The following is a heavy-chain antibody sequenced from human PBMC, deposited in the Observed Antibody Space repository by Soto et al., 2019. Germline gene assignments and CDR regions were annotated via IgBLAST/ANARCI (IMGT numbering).Heavy chain of an antibody. D-gene: IGHD6-6*01. CDR3: ATDQGIAARSLYYFDY. V-gene: IGHV1-69*13. CDR1: RGTFSSYA. J-gene: IGHJ4*02. Sequence: SVQVSCKASRGTFSSYAISWVRQAPGQGLEWMGGIITIFGTANYAQKFQGRVTITADESTSTAYMELSSLRSEDTAVYYCATDQGIAARSLYYFDYWGQGTLVTVSS. CDR2: IITIFGTA.